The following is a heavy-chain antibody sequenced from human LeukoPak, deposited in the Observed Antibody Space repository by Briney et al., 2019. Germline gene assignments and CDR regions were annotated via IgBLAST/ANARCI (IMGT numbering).Heavy chain of an antibody. V-gene: IGHV1-2*02. J-gene: IGHJ5*02. CDR2: INPKSGGT. CDR3: ARGKSNLVALNWLDP. D-gene: IGHD5-24*01. Sequence: ASVKVSCKSSGYTFTDYYMHWVRQAPGQGLEWMGWINPKSGGTNYAQNFQGRVTMTRNTSISTAYMELSRLTSDDTATYYCARGKSNLVALNWLDPWGQGTLVTVSS. CDR1: GYTFTDYY.